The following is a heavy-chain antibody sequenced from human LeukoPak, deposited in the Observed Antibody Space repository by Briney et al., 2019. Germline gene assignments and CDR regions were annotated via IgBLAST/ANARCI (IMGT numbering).Heavy chain of an antibody. D-gene: IGHD3-10*01. V-gene: IGHV4-30-2*01. CDR1: GGSISSGGYS. J-gene: IGHJ4*02. Sequence: SQTLSLTCAVSGGSISSGGYSWSWIRQPPGKGLEWIGYIYHSGSTNYNPSLKSRVTISVDTSKNQFSLKLSSVTAADTAVYYCARASPRAYYYGSGRYYFDYWGQGTLVTVSS. CDR3: ARASPRAYYYGSGRYYFDY. CDR2: IYHSGST.